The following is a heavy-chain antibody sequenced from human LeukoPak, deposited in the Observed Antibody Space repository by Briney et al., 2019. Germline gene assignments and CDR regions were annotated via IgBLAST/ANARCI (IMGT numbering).Heavy chain of an antibody. CDR1: GFTFSSYA. D-gene: IGHD2-15*01. V-gene: IGHV3-30*18. J-gene: IGHJ4*02. CDR3: AKDRDVGGAAYFFDY. Sequence: GGSLRLSCAASGFTFSSYAMSWVRQAPGKGLEWVAVISNDGGDRKYADSVKGRFTISRDNSKNTLYLQMNSLRVEDTAVYYCAKDRDVGGAAYFFDYWGQGTLVTVSS. CDR2: ISNDGGDR.